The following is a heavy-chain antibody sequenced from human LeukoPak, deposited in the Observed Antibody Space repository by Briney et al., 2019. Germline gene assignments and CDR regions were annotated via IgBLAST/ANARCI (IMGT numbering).Heavy chain of an antibody. J-gene: IGHJ5*02. D-gene: IGHD3-22*01. Sequence: GGSLRLSCSASVFTFSSYAMHWVRQAPGKGLEYVSAISSKGGSTYYADSVKGRFTISRDNSKNTLYLQMRSLRAEDTAVYYCVKDSDYYDSSGYPTWDQGTLVTVSS. V-gene: IGHV3-64D*06. CDR2: ISSKGGST. CDR3: VKDSDYYDSSGYPT. CDR1: VFTFSSYA.